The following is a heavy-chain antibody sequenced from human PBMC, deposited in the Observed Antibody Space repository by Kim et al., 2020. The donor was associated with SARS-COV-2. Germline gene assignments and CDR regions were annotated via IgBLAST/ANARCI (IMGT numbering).Heavy chain of an antibody. Sequence: YTPSLNSRVPISVDTSKNQFSLKRSSVTAAETAVYYCARGGSYLNYAFDIWGQGTMVTVSS. CDR3: ARGGSYLNYAFDI. D-gene: IGHD1-26*01. J-gene: IGHJ3*02. V-gene: IGHV4-59*09.